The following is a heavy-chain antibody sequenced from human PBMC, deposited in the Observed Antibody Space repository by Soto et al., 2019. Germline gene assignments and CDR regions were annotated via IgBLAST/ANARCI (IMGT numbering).Heavy chain of an antibody. D-gene: IGHD6-19*01. CDR3: AKDGRQWPPRWFDP. CDR2: ISGSGGDT. J-gene: IGHJ5*02. CDR1: GLTFSSYT. Sequence: EVPLLESGGDLLKPGGSLRLSCAASGLTFSSYTMNWVRQAPGKGLELVSAISGSGGDTYYADSVKGRFTISRDNSKNTLYLQMNILRAEDTAVYYCAKDGRQWPPRWFDPWGQGTLVTVSS. V-gene: IGHV3-23*01.